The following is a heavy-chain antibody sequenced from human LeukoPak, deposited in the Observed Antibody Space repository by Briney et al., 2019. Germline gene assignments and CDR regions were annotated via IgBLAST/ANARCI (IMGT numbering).Heavy chain of an antibody. CDR3: VKEIYGDSTGGRFQH. D-gene: IGHD4-17*01. CDR2: ISGSGGRT. J-gene: IGHJ1*01. Sequence: GGSLRLSCAASGFTFSSYAMSWVRQAPGKGLEWVSAISGSGGRTYYADSVKGRFTISRDNSKNTLYLQMNSLRAEDTAVYYCVKEIYGDSTGGRFQHWGQGTLVTVSS. CDR1: GFTFSSYA. V-gene: IGHV3-23*01.